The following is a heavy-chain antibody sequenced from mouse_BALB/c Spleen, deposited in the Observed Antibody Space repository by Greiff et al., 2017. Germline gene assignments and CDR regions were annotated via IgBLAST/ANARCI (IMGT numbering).Heavy chain of an antibody. Sequence: VQLQQSGAELAKPGASVKMSCKASGYTFTSYWMHWVKQRPGQGLEWIGYINPSTGYTEYNQKFKDKATLTADKSSSTAYMQLSSLTSEDSAVYYCATPWLRRGMDYWGQGTSVTVSS. V-gene: IGHV1-7*01. CDR1: GYTFTSYW. D-gene: IGHD2-2*01. CDR2: INPSTGYT. CDR3: ATPWLRRGMDY. J-gene: IGHJ4*01.